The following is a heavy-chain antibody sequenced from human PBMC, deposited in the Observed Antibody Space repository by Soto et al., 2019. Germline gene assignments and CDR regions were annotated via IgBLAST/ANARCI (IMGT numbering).Heavy chain of an antibody. Sequence: QVQLQQWGAGLLKPSETLSLTCAVYGGSFSGYYWSWIRQPPGKGLEWIGEINHSGSTNYNPSLKSRVTISVDTSKNQFSLKLSSVTAADTAVYYCARDYGGYGFDYWGQGTLVTVSS. J-gene: IGHJ4*02. V-gene: IGHV4-34*01. CDR2: INHSGST. D-gene: IGHD4-17*01. CDR3: ARDYGGYGFDY. CDR1: GGSFSGYY.